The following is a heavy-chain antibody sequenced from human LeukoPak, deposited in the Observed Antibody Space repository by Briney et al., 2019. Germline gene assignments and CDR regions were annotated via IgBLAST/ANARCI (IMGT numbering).Heavy chain of an antibody. D-gene: IGHD3-22*01. CDR2: INPASGGT. V-gene: IGHV1-2*02. J-gene: IGHJ4*02. Sequence: AASVKVSCKAAGYTFTGYYLHWVRQAPGQGLEWVGWINPASGGTKYAQKFQGRVTMTRDTSITTAYMELSRLTSDDTAVYYCVRDYHDGSRNYFDYWGQGTLVPVSS. CDR3: VRDYHDGSRNYFDY. CDR1: GYTFTGYY.